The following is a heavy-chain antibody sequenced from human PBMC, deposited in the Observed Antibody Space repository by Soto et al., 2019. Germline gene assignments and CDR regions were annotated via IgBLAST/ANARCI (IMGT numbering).Heavy chain of an antibody. V-gene: IGHV4-30-4*01. Sequence: SETLSLTCTVSGASISSGDYYWSWIRQPPGKGLEWIGYIYHSGRTYYNPSLKSRVTISVDTSRNQFSLTLSSVAAADTAVYYCARGSRIAARPGWFDPWGQGTLVTVSS. D-gene: IGHD6-6*01. CDR3: ARGSRIAARPGWFDP. J-gene: IGHJ5*02. CDR2: IYHSGRT. CDR1: GASISSGDYY.